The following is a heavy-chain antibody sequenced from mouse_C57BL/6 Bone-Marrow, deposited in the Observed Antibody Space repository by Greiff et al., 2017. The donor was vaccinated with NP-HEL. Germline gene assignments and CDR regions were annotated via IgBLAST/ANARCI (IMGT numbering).Heavy chain of an antibody. CDR1: GFTFSSYA. Sequence: EVMLVESGGGLVKPGGSLKLSCAASGFTFSSYAMSWVRQTPEKRLEWVATISDGGSYTYYPDNVKGRFTISRDNAKNNLYLQMSHLKSEDTAMYYCARIFYGGYFDVWGTGTTVTVSS. D-gene: IGHD1-1*01. V-gene: IGHV5-4*03. J-gene: IGHJ1*03. CDR2: ISDGGSYT. CDR3: ARIFYGGYFDV.